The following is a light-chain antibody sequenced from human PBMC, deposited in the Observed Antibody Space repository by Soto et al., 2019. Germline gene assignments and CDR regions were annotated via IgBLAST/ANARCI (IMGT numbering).Light chain of an antibody. V-gene: IGKV3-15*01. Sequence: EIVLTHSPGTLSLYPGEIATLSCRASQSVSSNLAWYQQKPGQAPSLLIYGASTRATGTPARFSGSGSGTEFTLTISSLQSEDFAVYYCQQYLRWPLTFGGGTKVDIK. J-gene: IGKJ4*01. CDR3: QQYLRWPLT. CDR2: GAS. CDR1: QSVSSN.